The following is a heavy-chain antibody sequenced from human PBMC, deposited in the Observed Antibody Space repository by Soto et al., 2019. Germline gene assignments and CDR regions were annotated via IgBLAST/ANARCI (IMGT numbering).Heavy chain of an antibody. Sequence: QVQLVQSGAEVKKPGASVKVSCKASGYTFTSYGISWVRQAPGQGLEWMGWISAYNGNTNYAQKLQGRVTMTTDTPXXTAYMELRSLRSDDTAVYYCARVVGSTVTINWFDPWGQGTLVTVSS. D-gene: IGHD4-17*01. J-gene: IGHJ5*02. CDR1: GYTFTSYG. V-gene: IGHV1-18*01. CDR2: ISAYNGNT. CDR3: ARVVGSTVTINWFDP.